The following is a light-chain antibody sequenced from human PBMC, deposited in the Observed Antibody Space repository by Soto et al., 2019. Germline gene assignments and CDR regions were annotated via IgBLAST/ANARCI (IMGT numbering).Light chain of an antibody. J-gene: IGKJ1*01. CDR2: DAS. V-gene: IGKV1-5*01. CDR1: QSISNW. CDR3: QQYSSYST. Sequence: DIQMTPSPSSLSASVGGRGTIPCRASQSISNWLAWYQQKPGKAPKLLIYDASTLESGVPSRFSGGGFGTDFTLTISSLQPDDFATYYCQQYSSYSTFGQGTKVDIK.